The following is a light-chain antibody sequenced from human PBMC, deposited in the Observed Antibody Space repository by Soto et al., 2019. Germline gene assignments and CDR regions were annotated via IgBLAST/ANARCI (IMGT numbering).Light chain of an antibody. J-gene: IGLJ1*01. V-gene: IGLV1-47*01. CDR2: RNS. CDR3: AAWDDNLSGFYV. Sequence: QSVLTQSPSASGTPGQRVTISCSGSASTFGRNYVYWYQQLPGTAPKLLIYRNSQRPSGVPDRFSGSKSGTSASLAISGLRSEDEADYYCAAWDDNLSGFYVFGDGTKATVL. CDR1: ASTFGRNY.